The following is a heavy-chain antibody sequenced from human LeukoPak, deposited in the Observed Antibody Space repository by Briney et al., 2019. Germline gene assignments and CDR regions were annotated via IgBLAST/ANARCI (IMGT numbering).Heavy chain of an antibody. D-gene: IGHD6-19*01. Sequence: GGSLRLSCAASGFTFSSYGMSWVRQAPGKGLEWVSAINTSGGSTYYADSVKGRFTISRDNSKNTLYLQMNSLRAEDTAVYYCAKRGSGWYEDYYYYMDVWGKGTTVTISS. J-gene: IGHJ6*03. CDR3: AKRGSGWYEDYYYYMDV. CDR2: INTSGGST. V-gene: IGHV3-23*01. CDR1: GFTFSSYG.